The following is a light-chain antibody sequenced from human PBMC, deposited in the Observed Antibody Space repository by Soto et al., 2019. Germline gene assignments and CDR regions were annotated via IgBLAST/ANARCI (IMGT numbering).Light chain of an antibody. J-gene: IGKJ4*01. CDR3: QQYDSSRGLA. CDR2: GAS. V-gene: IGKV3-20*01. Sequence: EIVLTQSPGTLSLSPGERATLSCRASQSVSSSYLAWYQQKPGQAPRLLIYGASSRATGIPDRFSGSGSGTDFYLTISRLEPEDFAVYYCQQYDSSRGLAFGGGTKVEIK. CDR1: QSVSSSY.